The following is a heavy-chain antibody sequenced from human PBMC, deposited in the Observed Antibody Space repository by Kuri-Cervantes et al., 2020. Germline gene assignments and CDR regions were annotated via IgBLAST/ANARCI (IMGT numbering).Heavy chain of an antibody. D-gene: IGHD3-16*01. Sequence: GESLKISCAASGFTFSSYWMSWVRQAPGKGLEWVANIKQDGSEKYYVDSVKGRFTISRDNAKNSLYLQMNSLRAEDTAVYYCARGPTPGITLIGHYYYYYGMDVWGQGTTVTVSS. J-gene: IGHJ6*02. CDR1: GFTFSSYW. V-gene: IGHV3-7*03. CDR2: IKQDGSEK. CDR3: ARGPTPGITLIGHYYYYYGMDV.